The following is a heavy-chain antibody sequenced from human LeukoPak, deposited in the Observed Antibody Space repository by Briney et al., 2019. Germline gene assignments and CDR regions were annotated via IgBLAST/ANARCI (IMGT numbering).Heavy chain of an antibody. V-gene: IGHV3-30*18. CDR2: ISYDGSNK. J-gene: IGHJ4*02. CDR3: AKEPFDY. Sequence: GGSLRLSCAASGFTFSSYGMHWVRQAPGKGLEWVAVISYDGSNKYYADSVKGRFTIFRDNSKNTLYLQMNSLRAEDTAVYYCAKEPFDYWGQGTLVTVSS. CDR1: GFTFSSYG.